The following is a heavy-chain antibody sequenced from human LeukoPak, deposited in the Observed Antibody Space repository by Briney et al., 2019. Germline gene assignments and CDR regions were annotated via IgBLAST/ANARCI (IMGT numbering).Heavy chain of an antibody. J-gene: IGHJ6*03. CDR2: IIPIFGTA. D-gene: IGHD2-8*01. CDR3: ARTRSWSANVMDV. CDR1: GYTFTGYY. V-gene: IGHV1-69*13. Sequence: SVKVSCKASGYTFTGYYMHWVRQAPGQGLEWMGGIIPIFGTANYAQKFQGRVTITADGSTSTAYMELSSLRSEDTAVYYCARTRSWSANVMDVWGKGTTVTISS.